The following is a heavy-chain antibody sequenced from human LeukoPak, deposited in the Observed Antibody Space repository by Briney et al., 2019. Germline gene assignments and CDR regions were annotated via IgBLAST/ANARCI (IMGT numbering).Heavy chain of an antibody. D-gene: IGHD5-18*01. CDR2: IYYSGST. CDR3: AREVGYSFRSETDY. Sequence: PSETLSLTCTVSGGSTSSGDYYWSWIRQPPGKGLEWIGYIYYSGSTYYNPSLKSRVTISVDTSKNQFSLKLSSVTAADTAVYYCAREVGYSFRSETDYWGQGTLVTVSS. V-gene: IGHV4-30-4*01. CDR1: GGSTSSGDYY. J-gene: IGHJ4*02.